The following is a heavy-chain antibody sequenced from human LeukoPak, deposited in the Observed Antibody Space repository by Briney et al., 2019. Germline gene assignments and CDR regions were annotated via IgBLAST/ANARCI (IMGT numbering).Heavy chain of an antibody. D-gene: IGHD2-2*01. J-gene: IGHJ4*02. CDR2: IYYSGST. Sequence: PSETLSLTCTVSGDSISSSSYYWGWIRQPPGKGLEWIGCIYYSGSTYYNPSLKSRVTMSVDSSKNHFSLRLSSVTAADTAVYYCARGFRNCSSTTCYGGYYFDYWGQGTLVTVSS. CDR3: ARGFRNCSSTTCYGGYYFDY. CDR1: GDSISSSSYY. V-gene: IGHV4-39*02.